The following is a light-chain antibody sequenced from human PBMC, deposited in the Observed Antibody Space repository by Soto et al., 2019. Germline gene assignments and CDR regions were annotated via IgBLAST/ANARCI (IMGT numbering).Light chain of an antibody. CDR2: KAS. Sequence: DIQMTQSPSTLSGSVGDTVTITCRASQTISSWLAWYQQKPGKAPKLLIYKASSLESGVPSRFSGSGSGTDFTLTISSLQAEDVAVYYCQQYYSTPPTFGGGTKVDIK. CDR3: QQYYSTPPT. J-gene: IGKJ4*01. CDR1: QTISSW. V-gene: IGKV1-5*03.